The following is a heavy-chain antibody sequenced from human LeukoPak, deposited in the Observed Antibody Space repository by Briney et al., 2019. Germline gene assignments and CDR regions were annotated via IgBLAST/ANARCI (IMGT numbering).Heavy chain of an antibody. J-gene: IGHJ4*02. CDR1: GGSFSGYY. D-gene: IGHD3-9*01. Sequence: SETLSLTCAVYGGSFSGYYWSWIRQPPGKGLEWIGEINHSGNTNYNPSLKSRVTISVDTSKNQFSLKLSSVTAADTAVYYCARGGYDILTGYYHLDYWGQGTLVTVSS. CDR3: ARGGYDILTGYYHLDY. V-gene: IGHV4-34*01. CDR2: INHSGNT.